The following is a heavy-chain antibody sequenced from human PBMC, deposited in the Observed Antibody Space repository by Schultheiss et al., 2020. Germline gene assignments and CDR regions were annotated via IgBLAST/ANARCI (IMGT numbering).Heavy chain of an antibody. CDR1: GFTFDDYA. V-gene: IGHV3-23*03. Sequence: GSLILSCAASGFTFDDYAMHWVRQAPGKGLEWVSVIYSCGSTYYADSVKGRFTISRDNSKNTLYLQMNSLRAEDTAVYYCAKGDGRYCSGGRCYSGGFDYWGQGTLVTVYS. D-gene: IGHD2-15*01. CDR3: AKGDGRYCSGGRCYSGGFDY. CDR2: IYSCGST. J-gene: IGHJ4*02.